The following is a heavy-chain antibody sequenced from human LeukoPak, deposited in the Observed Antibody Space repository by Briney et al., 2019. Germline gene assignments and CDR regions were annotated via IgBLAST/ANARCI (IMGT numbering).Heavy chain of an antibody. D-gene: IGHD6-19*01. CDR2: IGTAGDT. CDR3: ARAVAYYYGMDV. J-gene: IGHJ6*02. Sequence: GGSLRLSCAASGFTFSSYDMHWVRQATGKGLEWVSAIGTAGDTYYPGSVKGRFTISRENAKNSLYLQMNSLRAGDTAVDYCARAVAYYYGMDVWGQGTTVTVSS. CDR1: GFTFSSYD. V-gene: IGHV3-13*01.